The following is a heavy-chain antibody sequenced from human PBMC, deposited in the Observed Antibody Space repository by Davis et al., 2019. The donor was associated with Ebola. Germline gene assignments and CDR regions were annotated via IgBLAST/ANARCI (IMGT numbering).Heavy chain of an antibody. Sequence: GESLKISCDVSGFAVRNTHMSWVRQAPGKGLEWVSGMYGGDTHYADSVKGRFTISRDNAKNSLYLQMNSLRAEDTALYYCAKGKITYYYDSSVFDYWGQGTLVTVSS. CDR1: GFAVRNTH. CDR3: AKGKITYYYDSSVFDY. D-gene: IGHD3-22*01. V-gene: IGHV3-53*05. J-gene: IGHJ4*02. CDR2: MYGGDT.